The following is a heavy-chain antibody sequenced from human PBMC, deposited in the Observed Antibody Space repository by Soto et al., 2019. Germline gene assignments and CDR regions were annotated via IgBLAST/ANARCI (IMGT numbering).Heavy chain of an antibody. V-gene: IGHV3-30*18. Sequence: QVQLVESGGGVVQPGRSLRLSCAASRFTFSSYGMHWVRQAPGKGLEWVSFISYDGSNKYYADSVKGRFTISRDNSKNTLYLQMNSLIAEDTAVYYCAKAKGGSSSWALDYWGQGTLVTVSS. CDR3: AKAKGGSSSWALDY. CDR1: RFTFSSYG. J-gene: IGHJ4*02. D-gene: IGHD6-6*01. CDR2: ISYDGSNK.